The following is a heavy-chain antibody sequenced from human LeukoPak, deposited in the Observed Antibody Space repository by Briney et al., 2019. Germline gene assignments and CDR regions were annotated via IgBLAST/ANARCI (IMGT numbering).Heavy chain of an antibody. V-gene: IGHV1-69*05. J-gene: IGHJ4*02. D-gene: IGHD3-3*01. CDR3: ARGLLTIFSYFDY. CDR2: IIPLFGTA. Sequence: GASVKVSCKASGGTFSSYAINWVRRAPGQGLEWMGGIIPLFGTAKYAQKFQGRVTITTDESTSTSYMELSSLRSDDTAVYYCARGLLTIFSYFDYWGQGTLVTVSS. CDR1: GGTFSSYA.